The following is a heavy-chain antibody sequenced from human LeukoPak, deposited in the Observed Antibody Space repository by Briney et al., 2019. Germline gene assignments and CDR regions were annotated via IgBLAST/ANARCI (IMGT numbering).Heavy chain of an antibody. V-gene: IGHV3-23*01. Sequence: GGSLRLSCAASGFTFSSYAMTWVRQAPGKGLEWVSGISVNALTTYYADSVKGRFTISRDNSKTTLYLQMNTLRAEDTAVYYCAKEAPRPVRGFISVYFDYWGQGTLVTVSS. CDR3: AKEAPRPVRGFISVYFDY. D-gene: IGHD3-10*02. CDR1: GFTFSSYA. CDR2: ISVNALTT. J-gene: IGHJ4*02.